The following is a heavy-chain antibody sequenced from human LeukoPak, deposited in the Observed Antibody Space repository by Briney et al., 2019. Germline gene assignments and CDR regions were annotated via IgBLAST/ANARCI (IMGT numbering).Heavy chain of an antibody. J-gene: IGHJ5*02. Sequence: GGSLRLSCAASGFTFSSYWMTWVRQGPGKGLEWVANIKPGGNEKYYVDSVKGRFTISRDNAKNSLYLQMNSLRAEDTAVYYCAKTGGATNFGPLDPWGQGTLVHVSS. D-gene: IGHD1-26*01. CDR2: IKPGGNEK. V-gene: IGHV3-7*03. CDR1: GFTFSSYW. CDR3: AKTGGATNFGPLDP.